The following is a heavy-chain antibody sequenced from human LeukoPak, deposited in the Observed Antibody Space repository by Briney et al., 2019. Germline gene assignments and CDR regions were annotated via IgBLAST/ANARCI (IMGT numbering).Heavy chain of an antibody. Sequence: PSQTLSLTCTVSGGSISSGGYYWSWIRQHPGKGLEWIGYIYYSGGTYYNPSLKSRVTISVDTSKNQSSLKLSSVTAADTAVYYCATAYSYDSSGYVDYWGQGTLVTVSS. CDR3: ATAYSYDSSGYVDY. J-gene: IGHJ4*02. V-gene: IGHV4-31*03. CDR2: IYYSGGT. CDR1: GGSISSGGYY. D-gene: IGHD3-22*01.